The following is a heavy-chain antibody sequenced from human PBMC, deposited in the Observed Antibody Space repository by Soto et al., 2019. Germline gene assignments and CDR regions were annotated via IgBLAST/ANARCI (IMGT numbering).Heavy chain of an antibody. V-gene: IGHV3-30-3*02. CDR3: AKDHPFHPGDLGAAFDY. CDR1: GFTFSSYT. Sequence: QVQLVESGGGVVQPGRSLRLSCVASGFTFSSYTMQWVRQAPGRGLEWVAVISNDGSKTHFADSVKGRFSISRDNSKNTLHLQMYRLRAEDTAVYHCAKDHPFHPGDLGAAFDYWGQGTRVTVSS. J-gene: IGHJ4*02. D-gene: IGHD7-27*01. CDR2: ISNDGSKT.